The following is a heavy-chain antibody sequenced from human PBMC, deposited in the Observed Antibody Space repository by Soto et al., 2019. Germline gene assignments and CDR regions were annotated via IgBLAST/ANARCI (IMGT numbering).Heavy chain of an antibody. V-gene: IGHV4-59*08. J-gene: IGHJ4*02. D-gene: IGHD5-18*01. CDR1: GGSISSYY. CDR2: IYYSGST. CDR3: ARHGQDSYGYFFDY. Sequence: SETLSLTCTVSGGSISSYYWSWIRQPPGKGLEWIGYIYYSGSTNYNPSLKSRVTISVDTSKNQFSLKLSSVTAADTAVYSCARHGQDSYGYFFDYWGQGTLVTVSS.